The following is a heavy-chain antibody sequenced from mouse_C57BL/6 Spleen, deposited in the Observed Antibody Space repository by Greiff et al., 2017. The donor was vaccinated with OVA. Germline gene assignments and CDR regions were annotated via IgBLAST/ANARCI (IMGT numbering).Heavy chain of an antibody. CDR3: ARPDWYFDV. CDR1: GYTFTDYD. V-gene: IGHV1-22*01. J-gene: IGHJ1*03. Sequence: EVKLQESGPALVKPGASVKMSCKASGYTFTDYDMHWVKQSHGKSLEWIGYINPNNGGTSYNQKFKGKATVNGNKAVNTAHMELHSLATEDSAVYYCARPDWYFDVWGTGTTVTVSS. CDR2: INPNNGGT.